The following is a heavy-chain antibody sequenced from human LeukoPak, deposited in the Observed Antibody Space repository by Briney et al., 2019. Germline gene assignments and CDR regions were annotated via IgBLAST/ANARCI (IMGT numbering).Heavy chain of an antibody. D-gene: IGHD5-12*01. CDR1: GFTFSSYA. V-gene: IGHV3-23*01. CDR2: TGGSGLTA. J-gene: IGHJ4*02. CDR3: ARGYESGE. Sequence: GGSLRLSCAASGFTFSSYAMRWVRQSPGKGLEWVSLTGGSGLTAYYADSVKGRFTISRDNSKNTLYLQMNSLRAEDTAVYYCARGYESGEWGQGTLVTVSS.